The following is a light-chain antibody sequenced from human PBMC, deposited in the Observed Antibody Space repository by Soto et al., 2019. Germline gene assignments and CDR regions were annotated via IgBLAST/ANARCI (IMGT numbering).Light chain of an antibody. CDR3: QQYNDWPPLT. CDR1: QSVSGN. CDR2: GAS. V-gene: IGKV3-15*01. Sequence: EIVMTQSPATLSVSPGERATLSCRASQSVSGNLAWYQQKPGQAPRLLIYGASTRATGLPARFSGSGSGTEFPLTVSSRQSEDFAIYYCQQYNDWPPLTFGGGTKVEIK. J-gene: IGKJ4*01.